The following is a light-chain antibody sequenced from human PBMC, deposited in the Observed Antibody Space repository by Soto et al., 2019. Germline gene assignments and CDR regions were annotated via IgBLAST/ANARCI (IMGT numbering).Light chain of an antibody. V-gene: IGLV2-14*01. CDR3: CSYTSSSTYV. J-gene: IGLJ1*01. CDR1: SSDVGGYGY. CDR2: GVI. Sequence: LTQPASVSGSPGQSITISCTGTSSDVGGYGYVSWFQQHPGKAPKILIYGVINRPSGISDRFSGSKSGNTASLTISGLQAEDEADYYCCSYTSSSTYVFGTGTKVTVL.